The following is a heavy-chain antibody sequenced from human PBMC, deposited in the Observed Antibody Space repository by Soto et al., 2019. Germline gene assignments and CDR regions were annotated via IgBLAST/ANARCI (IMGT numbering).Heavy chain of an antibody. D-gene: IGHD2-21*02. CDR3: ARETGDAPYYLDS. V-gene: IGHV1-3*01. CDR2: IHAGNGHT. J-gene: IGHJ4*02. Sequence: QVQLVQSGAEVKKPGASVKLSCKASGYTFTSYPIYWLRQAPGERPEWVGWIHAGNGHTKYSQTFQDRVTITTDTSATTVYMELSSLTSGDTAIYYCARETGDAPYYLDSWGQGALVTVAS. CDR1: GYTFTSYP.